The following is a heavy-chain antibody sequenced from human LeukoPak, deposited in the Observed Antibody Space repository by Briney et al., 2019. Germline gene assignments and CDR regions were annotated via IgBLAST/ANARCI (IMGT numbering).Heavy chain of an antibody. CDR3: ARVTGYDWESSYDY. Sequence: PSETLSLTCTVSGGSISSYYWSWIRQHPGKGLERIGYIYYSGSANYNPSLKSRVTISVDTSKNQFSLKLRSVTAADTAVYYCARVTGYDWESSYDYWGQGTLVTVSS. J-gene: IGHJ4*02. D-gene: IGHD5-12*01. CDR1: GGSISSYY. V-gene: IGHV4-59*01. CDR2: IYYSGSA.